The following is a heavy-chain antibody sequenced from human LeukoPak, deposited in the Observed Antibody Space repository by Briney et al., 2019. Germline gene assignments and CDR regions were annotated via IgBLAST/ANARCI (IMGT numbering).Heavy chain of an antibody. J-gene: IGHJ4*02. CDR2: ISGSGGST. CDR1: GFTFRIYA. Sequence: PGGSLRLSCAASGFTFRIYAMSWVRQTPGKGLEWVSAISGSGGSTYYADSVKGRFTISRDNSKNTLYLQMNSLRAEDTAVYYCARAPGYGAAYYFDYWGQGTLVTVSS. D-gene: IGHD1-1*01. CDR3: ARAPGYGAAYYFDY. V-gene: IGHV3-23*01.